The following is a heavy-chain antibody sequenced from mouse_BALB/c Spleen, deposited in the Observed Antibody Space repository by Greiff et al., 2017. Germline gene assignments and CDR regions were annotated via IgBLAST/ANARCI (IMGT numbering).Heavy chain of an antibody. CDR3: ARDKYDGYSAWFAY. D-gene: IGHD2-3*01. CDR1: GFSLTGYG. V-gene: IGHV2-6-7*01. J-gene: IGHJ3*01. CDR2: IWGDGST. Sequence: LMAPSQSLSITCTVSGFSLTGYGVNWVRQPPGKGLEWLGMIWGDGSTDYNSALKSRLSISKDNSKSQVFLKMNSLQTDDTARYYCARDKYDGYSAWFAYWGQGTLVTVSA.